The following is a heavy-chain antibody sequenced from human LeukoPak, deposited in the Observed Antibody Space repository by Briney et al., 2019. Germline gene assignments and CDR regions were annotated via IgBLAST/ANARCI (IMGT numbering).Heavy chain of an antibody. CDR2: IIPIFGTA. CDR3: ATQELLYCSGGSCSFDY. CDR1: GGTFSSYA. Sequence: ASVKVSCKASGGTFSSYAISWVRQAPGQGLEWMGGIIPIFGTANYAQKFQGRVTITTGESTSTAYMELSSLRSEDTAVYYCATQELLYCSGGSCSFDYWGQGTLVTVSS. J-gene: IGHJ4*02. D-gene: IGHD2-15*01. V-gene: IGHV1-69*05.